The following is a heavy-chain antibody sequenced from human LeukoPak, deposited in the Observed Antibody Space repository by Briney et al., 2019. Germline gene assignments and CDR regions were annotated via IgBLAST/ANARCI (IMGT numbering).Heavy chain of an antibody. Sequence: ASVKVSCEASGYTFIDSYIHWVRQAPGQGLEWMGWVNPKSGRTNYAQQFQGRVTMTSDTSMSTVYMEMSGLRSDDTAVFYCARVSAALGTRYMDVWGNGTTVIVSS. CDR1: GYTFIDSY. V-gene: IGHV1-2*02. CDR2: VNPKSGRT. D-gene: IGHD6-25*01. CDR3: ARVSAALGTRYMDV. J-gene: IGHJ6*03.